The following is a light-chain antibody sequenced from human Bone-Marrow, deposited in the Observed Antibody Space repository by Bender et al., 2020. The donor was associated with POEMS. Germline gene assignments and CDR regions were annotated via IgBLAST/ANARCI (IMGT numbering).Light chain of an antibody. CDR3: TAWDGSLTGPV. CDR2: RNH. Sequence: QSVLTQPPSASGTPGQRVTISCSGSSSNIGTNDVYWSQQVPGRAPKLLLSRNHHRSSGVPDRFSGSKSGTSASLAISGLRSEDEADYHCTAWDGSLTGPVFGGGTKLIVL. J-gene: IGLJ3*02. CDR1: SSNIGTND. V-gene: IGLV1-47*01.